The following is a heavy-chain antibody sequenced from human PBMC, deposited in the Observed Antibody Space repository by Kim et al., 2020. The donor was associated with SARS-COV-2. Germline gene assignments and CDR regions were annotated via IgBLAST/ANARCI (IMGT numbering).Heavy chain of an antibody. D-gene: IGHD3-10*01. V-gene: IGHV3-30*18. CDR3: AKDVYGSGSGLDV. CDR2: ISYDGTNK. J-gene: IGHJ6*02. CDR1: GFTFSSYG. Sequence: GGSLRLSCAASGFTFSSYGMHWVRQAPGKGLEWVAVISYDGTNKYYADSVKGRFTISRDNSKNTLYLQMNSLRAEDTAVYYCAKDVYGSGSGLDVWGQGTTVTVS.